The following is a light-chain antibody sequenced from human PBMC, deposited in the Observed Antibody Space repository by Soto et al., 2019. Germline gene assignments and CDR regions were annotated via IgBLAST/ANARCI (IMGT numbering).Light chain of an antibody. J-gene: IGKJ1*01. Sequence: DIQLTQSPSVLSASVGDRVTITCRASQGINSYLAWYQQKPGKVPKLLIFAASTLHGGVPSRLSGSGSGTDFTLTISSLQPDDFATYYCQQLNSYPRTFGQGTKVEIK. CDR1: QGINSY. CDR2: AAS. CDR3: QQLNSYPRT. V-gene: IGKV1-9*01.